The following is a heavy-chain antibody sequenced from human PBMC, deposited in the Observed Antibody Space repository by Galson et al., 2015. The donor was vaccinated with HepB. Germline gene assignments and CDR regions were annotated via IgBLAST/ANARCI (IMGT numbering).Heavy chain of an antibody. CDR2: ISYDGKNK. D-gene: IGHD3-3*01. V-gene: IGHV3-30*18. CDR3: AKDSSLLLEWFTRLYYYSALDV. J-gene: IGHJ6*02. Sequence: SLRLSCAASGFTFSSYGMHWVRQAPGKGLEWVAVISYDGKNKYYGDSVKGRFTISRDISKNTLYLQMNSLRGEDTAVYYCAKDSSLLLEWFTRLYYYSALDVWGQGTTVTVSS. CDR1: GFTFSSYG.